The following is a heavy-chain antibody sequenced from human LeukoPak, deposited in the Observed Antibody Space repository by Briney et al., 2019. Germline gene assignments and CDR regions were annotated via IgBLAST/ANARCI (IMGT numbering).Heavy chain of an antibody. V-gene: IGHV1-46*01. J-gene: IGHJ4*02. CDR2: IDGETGNT. D-gene: IGHD3-10*01. Sequence: ASVKVSCRASGFTFTHYYIHWVRQARGQGLEWMGRIDGETGNTRYAQNFQGRVTMTRDTSTSTVYMELSSLRFEDTADYYCARDPGGYYFGPGTYFAYWGQGTLLTVSS. CDR1: GFTFTHYY. CDR3: ARDPGGYYFGPGTYFAY.